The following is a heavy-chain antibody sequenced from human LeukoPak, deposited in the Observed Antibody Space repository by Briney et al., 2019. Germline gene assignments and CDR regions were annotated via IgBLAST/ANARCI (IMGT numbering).Heavy chain of an antibody. J-gene: IGHJ4*02. CDR3: ARFGYVAAVDL. CDR2: INPAGTET. CDR1: GFSFSAYW. V-gene: IGHV3-7*01. D-gene: IGHD2-15*01. Sequence: GGSLRLSCAASGFSFSAYWMTWVRQAPGTGLEWVANINPAGTETYYVDPVRGRFTISRDNAKNLLYLQMNSLRAEDTAVYYCARFGYVAAVDLWGQGTLVTVSS.